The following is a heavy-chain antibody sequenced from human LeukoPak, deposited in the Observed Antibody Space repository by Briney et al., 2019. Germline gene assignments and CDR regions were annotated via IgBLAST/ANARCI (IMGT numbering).Heavy chain of an antibody. CDR2: INPNSGGT. D-gene: IGHD5-18*01. CDR1: GYTFTGYY. V-gene: IGHV1-2*02. CDR3: ARDRELDTAMVVTAVYYYYMDV. J-gene: IGHJ6*03. Sequence: ASVKVSCKASGYTFTGYYMHWVRQAPGQGLEWMGWINPNSGGTNYAQKFQGRVTMTRDTSIGTAYMELSRLRSDDTAVYYCARDRELDTAMVVTAVYYYYMDVWGKGTTVTVSS.